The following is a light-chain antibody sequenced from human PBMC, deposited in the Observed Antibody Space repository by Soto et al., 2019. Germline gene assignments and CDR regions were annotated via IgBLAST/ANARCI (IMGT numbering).Light chain of an antibody. J-gene: IGKJ4*01. CDR3: QQYGSSPLT. CDR2: GAS. CDR1: QSVTSSF. V-gene: IGKV3-20*01. Sequence: EIVLTQSPGTLSLSPGKRATLSCRASQSVTSSFLAWYQQKPGQAPRLLIYGASSRATGIPDRFSGTGSGTDFTLTISRLQTEDFAVYYCQQYGSSPLTFGGGTKVEIK.